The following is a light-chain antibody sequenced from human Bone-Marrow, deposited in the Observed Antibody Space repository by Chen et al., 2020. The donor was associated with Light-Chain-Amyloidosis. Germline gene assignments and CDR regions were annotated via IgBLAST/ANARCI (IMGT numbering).Light chain of an antibody. Sequence: SYVLTPPSSVSVAPGPTAPLPCGGNNIGSRSVHWYQQAPGQAPLLVVYDDSDRPSGIPERLSGSNSGNTATLTISRLEAGDEADYYCQVWDRSSARPVFGGGTKLTVL. V-gene: IGLV3-21*02. CDR1: NIGSRS. CDR2: DDS. CDR3: QVWDRSSARPV. J-gene: IGLJ3*02.